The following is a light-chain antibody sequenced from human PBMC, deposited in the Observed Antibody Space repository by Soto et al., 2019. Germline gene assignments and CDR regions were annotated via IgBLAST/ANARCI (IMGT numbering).Light chain of an antibody. CDR2: EVS. J-gene: IGLJ3*02. CDR3: SSYTSSSTRV. V-gene: IGLV2-14*01. Sequence: QSALTQPASVSGSPGQSITISCTGTSSDVGGYNYVSWYQQHPGKAPKLMIYEVSNRPSGVSNRFSGSKSGNTASLTISGLRAEEEAVYYCSSYTSSSTRVFGGGTKLTVL. CDR1: SSDVGGYNY.